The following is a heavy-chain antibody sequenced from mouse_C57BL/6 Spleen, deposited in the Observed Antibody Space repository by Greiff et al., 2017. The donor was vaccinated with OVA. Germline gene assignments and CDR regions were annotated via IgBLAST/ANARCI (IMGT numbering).Heavy chain of an antibody. CDR1: GYTFTGYW. J-gene: IGHJ1*03. CDR2: ILPGSGST. Sequence: QVQLQQSGAELMKPGASVKLSCKATGYTFTGYWIEWVKQRPGHGLEWIGEILPGSGSTNYNEKFKGKATFTADTSSNTAYMQLSSLTTEDSAIYYCASPYYYGSSYRWYFDVWGTGTTVTVSS. D-gene: IGHD1-1*01. V-gene: IGHV1-9*01. CDR3: ASPYYYGSSYRWYFDV.